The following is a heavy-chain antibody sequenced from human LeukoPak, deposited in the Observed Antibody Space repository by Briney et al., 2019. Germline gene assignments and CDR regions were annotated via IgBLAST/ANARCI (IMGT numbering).Heavy chain of an antibody. CDR2: IFDSGST. Sequence: PSETLSLTCTVSGXSVSRYYWHWIRQPPGKGLEWIGSIFDSGSTKYNPSLKSRVTISVDTSNNQFSLRLSSVTAADTAVYYCARFRHYYDSSGYFDYWGQGTLVTVSS. J-gene: IGHJ4*02. CDR1: GXSVSRYY. V-gene: IGHV4-59*08. D-gene: IGHD3-22*01. CDR3: ARFRHYYDSSGYFDY.